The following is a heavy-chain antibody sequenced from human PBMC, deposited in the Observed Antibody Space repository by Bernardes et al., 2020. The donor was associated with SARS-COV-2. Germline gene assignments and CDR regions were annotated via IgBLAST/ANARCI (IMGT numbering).Heavy chain of an antibody. V-gene: IGHV3-21*01. J-gene: IGHJ4*02. CDR1: GFTFSSYS. D-gene: IGHD6-19*01. CDR3: ARDTPLPVEQWLVPLPDY. Sequence: GGSLRLSCAASGFTFSSYSMNWVRQAPGKGLEWVSSISSSSSYIYYADSVKGRFTISRDNAKNSLYLQMNSLRAEDMAVYYCARDTPLPVEQWLVPLPDYWGQGTLVTGSS. CDR2: ISSSSSYI.